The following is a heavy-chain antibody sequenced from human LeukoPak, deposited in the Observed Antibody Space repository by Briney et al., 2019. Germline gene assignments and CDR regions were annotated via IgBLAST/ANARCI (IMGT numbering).Heavy chain of an antibody. J-gene: IGHJ4*02. Sequence: GGSLRLSCAASGFTFSSYAMHWVRQAPGKGLEWVAVISYDGSNKYYADSVKGRFTISRDNAKNSLYLQMNSLRAEDTAVYYCARDYGSGSFDYWGQGTLVTVSS. D-gene: IGHD3-10*01. CDR1: GFTFSSYA. V-gene: IGHV3-30-3*01. CDR2: ISYDGSNK. CDR3: ARDYGSGSFDY.